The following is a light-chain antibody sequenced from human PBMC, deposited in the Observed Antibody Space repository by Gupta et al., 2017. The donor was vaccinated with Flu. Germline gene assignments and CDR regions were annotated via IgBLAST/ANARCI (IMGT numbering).Light chain of an antibody. V-gene: IGKV1-39*01. Sequence: DTPITQSPSSLSASVGDRVTITCRASQRIGTYVNWYQQKVGKAPNLLIYAASSLQSGVPSRFSGSGSGTDFTLTIRSLQPEDSATYYCQQGNNTPLTFGGGTKVEIK. CDR2: AAS. CDR1: QRIGTY. J-gene: IGKJ4*01. CDR3: QQGNNTPLT.